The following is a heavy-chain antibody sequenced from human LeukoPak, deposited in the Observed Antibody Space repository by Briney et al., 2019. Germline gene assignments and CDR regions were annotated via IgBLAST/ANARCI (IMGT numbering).Heavy chain of an antibody. CDR3: ANQLLPDWFDP. V-gene: IGHV3-23*01. CDR1: GFTFSSYA. J-gene: IGHJ5*02. D-gene: IGHD2-15*01. CDR2: ISGSGGST. Sequence: GGSLRLSCAASGFTFSSYAMSWVRQAPGKGLEWVSAISGSGGSTYYADSVKSRFTISRDNSKNTLYLQMNSLRAEDTAVYYCANQLLPDWFDPWGQGTLVTVSS.